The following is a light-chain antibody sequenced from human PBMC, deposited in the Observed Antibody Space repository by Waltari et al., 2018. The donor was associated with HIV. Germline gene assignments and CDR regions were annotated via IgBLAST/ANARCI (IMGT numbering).Light chain of an antibody. V-gene: IGLV1-44*01. Sequence: QSVLTQPPSASGTPGQRVTISCSGSSSNIGSNTVNWYQQLPGTAPKLLIYNNNPRPSGVPDRFSGSKSGTSASLAISGLQSEDEADYYCAAWDDSLNGRVFGGGTKLTVL. CDR3: AAWDDSLNGRV. CDR1: SSNIGSNT. J-gene: IGLJ3*02. CDR2: NNN.